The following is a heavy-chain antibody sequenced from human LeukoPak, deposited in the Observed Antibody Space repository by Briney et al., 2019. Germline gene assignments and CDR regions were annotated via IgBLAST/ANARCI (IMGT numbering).Heavy chain of an antibody. D-gene: IGHD1-26*01. CDR2: ISYDGSNK. V-gene: IGHV3-30*03. CDR1: GFTFSSYG. CDR3: ARDVVGATRPSPDI. J-gene: IGHJ3*02. Sequence: GGSLRLSCAASGFTFSSYGMHWVRQAPGKGLEWVAVISYDGSNKYYADSVKGRFTISRDSAKNSLYLQMNSLRDEDTAVYYCARDVVGATRPSPDIWGQGTMVTVSS.